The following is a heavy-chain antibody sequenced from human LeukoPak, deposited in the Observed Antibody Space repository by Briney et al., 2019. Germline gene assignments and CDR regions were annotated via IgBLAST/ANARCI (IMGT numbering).Heavy chain of an antibody. V-gene: IGHV3-30*03. J-gene: IGHJ4*02. Sequence: GGSLRLSCAASGFTFSSYGMHWVRQAPGKGLEWVAVISYDGSNKYYADSVKGRFTISRDNSKNTLYLQMNSLRAEDTAVYYCAREGDSTGYYYGMCDYWGQGILVTVSS. D-gene: IGHD3-22*01. CDR2: ISYDGSNK. CDR1: GFTFSSYG. CDR3: AREGDSTGYYYGMCDY.